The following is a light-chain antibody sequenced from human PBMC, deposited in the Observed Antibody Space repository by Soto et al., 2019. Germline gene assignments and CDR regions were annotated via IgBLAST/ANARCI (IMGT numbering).Light chain of an antibody. CDR2: GAS. CDR3: QQYNNWLT. CDR1: QSVSSN. V-gene: IGKV3-15*01. J-gene: IGKJ4*01. Sequence: EIVMTQSPATLSVSPGERATLSCRASQSVSSNLAWYQQKPGQAPRLLIYGASTRATGIPARFSGSGSGTEFTLTISSLQSEDFAVYYCQQYNNWLTVGGGTKVDI.